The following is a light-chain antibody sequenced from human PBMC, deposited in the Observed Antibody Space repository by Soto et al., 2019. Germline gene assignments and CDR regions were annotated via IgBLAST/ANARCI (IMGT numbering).Light chain of an antibody. CDR3: HQRSNLPAYT. J-gene: IGKJ2*01. V-gene: IGKV3-11*01. CDR1: QSVSTY. CDR2: DAS. Sequence: EIVLTQSPATLSLSPGERATLSCRASQSVSTYLAWYQQKPGQAPRLLIYDASNRATGIPARFSGSGSGTDFTLTISSLETEDFAVYYCHQRSNLPAYTFFQGTKLEIK.